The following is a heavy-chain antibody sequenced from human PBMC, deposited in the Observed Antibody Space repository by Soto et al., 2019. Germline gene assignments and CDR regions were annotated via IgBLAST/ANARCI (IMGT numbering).Heavy chain of an antibody. Sequence: QVQLQESGPGLVKPSETLSLTCTVSGGSVSSGSYYWNWIRQPPGKGLEWIGYIYYTGSTNYNPSLKSRVTISVDTSKNQFSLKLSSVTAADTAVYYCAGGTWSYGDCWGQGTLVTVSS. CDR1: GGSVSSGSYY. D-gene: IGHD3-16*01. J-gene: IGHJ4*02. V-gene: IGHV4-61*01. CDR3: AGGTWSYGDC. CDR2: IYYTGST.